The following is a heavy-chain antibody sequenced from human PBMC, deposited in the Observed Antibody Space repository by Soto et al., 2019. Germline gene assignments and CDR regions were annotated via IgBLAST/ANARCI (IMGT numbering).Heavy chain of an antibody. V-gene: IGHV1-18*01. Sequence: ALVKVSCKASGYTFTSYGISWVRQAPGQGLEWMGWISAYNGNTNYAQKLQGRVTMTTDTSTSTAYMELRSLRSDDPAVYYCAREWVEIPGFGELSGWFDPWGQGPLVTVSS. CDR3: AREWVEIPGFGELSGWFDP. J-gene: IGHJ5*02. CDR1: GYTFTSYG. D-gene: IGHD3-10*01. CDR2: ISAYNGNT.